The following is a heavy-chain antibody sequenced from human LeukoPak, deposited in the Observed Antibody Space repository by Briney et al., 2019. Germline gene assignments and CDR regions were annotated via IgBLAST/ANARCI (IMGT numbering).Heavy chain of an antibody. V-gene: IGHV3-53*01. CDR3: ASLKGLFDYFDC. D-gene: IGHD3-22*01. J-gene: IGHJ4*02. Sequence: GGSLRLSCVASGFIVSNNYMSWVRQAPGKGLEWVSVLYNAGSTYYADSVKGRFTISRDNSKNTLCLQMYSLRAEDTAVYYCASLKGLFDYFDCWGQGILVTVYS. CDR2: LYNAGST. CDR1: GFIVSNNY.